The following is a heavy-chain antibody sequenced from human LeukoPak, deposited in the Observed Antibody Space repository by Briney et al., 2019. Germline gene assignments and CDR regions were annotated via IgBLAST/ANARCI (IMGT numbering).Heavy chain of an antibody. Sequence: GGSLRLSCAASGFTFSSYAMSWVRQAPGKGLEWVSAISGSGGSTYYAGSVKGRFTISRDNSKNTLYLQMNSLRAEDTAVYYCAKDHGYNPSFDYWGQGTQVTVSS. CDR3: AKDHGYNPSFDY. J-gene: IGHJ4*02. D-gene: IGHD5-24*01. CDR1: GFTFSSYA. CDR2: ISGSGGST. V-gene: IGHV3-23*01.